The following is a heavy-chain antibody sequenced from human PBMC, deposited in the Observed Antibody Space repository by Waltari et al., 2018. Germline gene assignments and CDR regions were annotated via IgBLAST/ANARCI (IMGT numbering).Heavy chain of an antibody. Sequence: QVQLHESGPGLVKPSETLSLTCTVSGGSLSGYYWTWIRQPAGKGLDWIGCIYTSGITSNHPSRASRVTLSADTYKNQFSLKLSSVTAADTAVYYCARGWFYQGFDPWGQGTLVTVSS. CDR3: ARGWFYQGFDP. CDR2: IYTSGIT. CDR1: GGSLSGYY. D-gene: IGHD2-15*01. V-gene: IGHV4-4*07. J-gene: IGHJ5*02.